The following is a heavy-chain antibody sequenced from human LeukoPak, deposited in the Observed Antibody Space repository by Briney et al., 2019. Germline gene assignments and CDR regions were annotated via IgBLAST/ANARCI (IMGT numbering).Heavy chain of an antibody. V-gene: IGHV3-33*08. J-gene: IGHJ4*02. D-gene: IGHD1-26*01. CDR2: IWYDGSNK. CDR3: ANPWELYYFDY. CDR1: GFTFSNAW. Sequence: GGSLRLSCAASGFTFSNAWMSWVRQAPGKGLEWVAVIWYDGSNKYYADSVKGRFTISRDNSKNTLYLQMNSLRAEDTAVYYCANPWELYYFDYWGQGTLVTVSS.